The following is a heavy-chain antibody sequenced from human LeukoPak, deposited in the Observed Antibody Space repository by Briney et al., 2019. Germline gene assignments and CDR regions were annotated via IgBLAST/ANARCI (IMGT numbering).Heavy chain of an antibody. J-gene: IGHJ4*02. V-gene: IGHV1-18*01. Sequence: GASVKVTCKASGYTFTSYGISWVRQAPGQGLEWMGWISAYNGNTNYAQKFQGRVTITTDESTSTAYMELSSLRSEDTAVYYCARLGSKFGDYIGSYYFDYWGQGTLVTVSS. D-gene: IGHD4-17*01. CDR1: GYTFTSYG. CDR2: ISAYNGNT. CDR3: ARLGSKFGDYIGSYYFDY.